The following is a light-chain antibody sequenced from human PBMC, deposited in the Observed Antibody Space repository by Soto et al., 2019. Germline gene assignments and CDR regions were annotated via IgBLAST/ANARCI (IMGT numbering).Light chain of an antibody. J-gene: IGKJ5*01. CDR2: DAS. Sequence: DIQMTQSPSSLSPSVGDRVTITCRASRSISDWLAWYQQKPGKAPELLIFDASNLKSGVSSRFSGSGSGTEFTLAISSLQPEDFATYYCQQVNGYPITFGQGTRLEIK. CDR3: QQVNGYPIT. V-gene: IGKV1-5*01. CDR1: RSISDW.